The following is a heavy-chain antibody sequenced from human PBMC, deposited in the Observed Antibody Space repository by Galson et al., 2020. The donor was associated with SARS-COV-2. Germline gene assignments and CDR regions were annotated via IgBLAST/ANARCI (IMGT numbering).Heavy chain of an antibody. Sequence: ASVKVSCKASGYTFTSYYMHWVRQAPGQGLAWMGIINPSGGSTSYAQKFQGRVTMTRDTSTSTVYMELSSLRSEDTAVYYCASDRSDCSGGSCYYFDYWGQGTLVTVSS. CDR2: INPSGGST. J-gene: IGHJ4*02. CDR1: GYTFTSYY. CDR3: ASDRSDCSGGSCYYFDY. V-gene: IGHV1-46*01. D-gene: IGHD2-15*01.